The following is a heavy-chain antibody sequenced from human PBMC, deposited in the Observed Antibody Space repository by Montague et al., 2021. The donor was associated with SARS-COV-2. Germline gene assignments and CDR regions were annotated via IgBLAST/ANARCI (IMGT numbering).Heavy chain of an antibody. V-gene: IGHV4-31*03. J-gene: IGHJ3*01. CDR1: GGSISDGDYS. Sequence: TLSLTCTVSGGSISDGDYSWTWIRQLPGKGLEWIVCIYYSGSNFYNPSLKSRLTISVDTTKNQFSLKLGSVTAADTAVYYSATEGGRFHLGLRRDDDYALWGQGTMVTVSS. CDR2: IYYSGSN. CDR3: ATEGGRFHLGLRRDDDYAL. D-gene: IGHD3-16*01.